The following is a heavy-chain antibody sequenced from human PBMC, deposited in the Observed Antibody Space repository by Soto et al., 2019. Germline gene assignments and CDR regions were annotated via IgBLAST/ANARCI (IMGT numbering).Heavy chain of an antibody. CDR3: AKSELGLEYFDWLLYSFDY. J-gene: IGHJ4*02. Sequence: PGGSLRLSCAASGFTFSSYAMSWVRQAPGKGLEWVSAISGSGGSTYYADSVKGRFTISRDNSKNTLYLQMNSLRAEDTAVYYCAKSELGLEYFDWLLYSFDYWGQGTLVTVSS. D-gene: IGHD3-9*01. CDR1: GFTFSSYA. CDR2: ISGSGGST. V-gene: IGHV3-23*01.